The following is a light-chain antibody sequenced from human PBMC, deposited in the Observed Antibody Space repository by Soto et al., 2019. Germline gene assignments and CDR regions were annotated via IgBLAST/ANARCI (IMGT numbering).Light chain of an antibody. Sequence: IVLTQSLGTLSLSPGERANLTCRASQSVSGSNLAWYQQKPGQEPRLLISGASSRATGIPDRFSGSGSGTDFTLIISRLEPEDLAVYYCLQYGSSPRTFGQGTKVDI. J-gene: IGKJ1*01. CDR1: QSVSGSN. CDR3: LQYGSSPRT. CDR2: GAS. V-gene: IGKV3-20*01.